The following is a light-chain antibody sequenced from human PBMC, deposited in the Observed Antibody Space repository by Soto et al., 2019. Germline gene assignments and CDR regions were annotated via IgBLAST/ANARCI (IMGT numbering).Light chain of an antibody. V-gene: IGKV1-5*01. CDR1: QSISSW. J-gene: IGKJ1*01. CDR3: QQYNSYWT. Sequence: DIHLTLTQSTLSASVGERVTITCRASQSISSWLAWYQQKPGKAPKLLIYDASSLESGVPSRFSGSGSGTEFTLTISSLQPDDFATYYWQQYNSYWTFGQGTKVDIK. CDR2: DAS.